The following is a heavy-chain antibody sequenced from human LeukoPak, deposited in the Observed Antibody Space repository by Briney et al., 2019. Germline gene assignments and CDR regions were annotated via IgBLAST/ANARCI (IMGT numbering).Heavy chain of an antibody. CDR1: GFTFTNTW. J-gene: IGHJ4*02. D-gene: IGHD2-2*01. CDR3: TTGPEPAAMVFDF. V-gene: IGHV3-15*01. CDR2: LKSNRDGGTT. Sequence: PGGSLRLSCVASGFTFTNTWMSWVRQAPGKGLEWVGRLKSNRDGGTTDYAAPVEGRFSTSRDDSRNTLFLQMDSLKTDDTAVYFCTTGPEPAAMVFDFWGQGTLVTVSS.